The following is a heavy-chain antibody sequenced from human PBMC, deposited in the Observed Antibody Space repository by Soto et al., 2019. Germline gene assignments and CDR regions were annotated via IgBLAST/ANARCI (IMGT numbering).Heavy chain of an antibody. CDR1: GFTFSSYG. CDR3: AKDMVLWFGEWISYYYYGMDV. J-gene: IGHJ6*02. D-gene: IGHD3-10*01. CDR2: ISYDGSNK. Sequence: GGSLRLSCAASGFTFSSYGMHWVRQAPGKGLEWVAVISYDGSNKYYADSVKGRFTISRDNSKNTLYLQMNSLRAEDTAVYYCAKDMVLWFGEWISYYYYGMDVWGQGTTVTVSS. V-gene: IGHV3-30*18.